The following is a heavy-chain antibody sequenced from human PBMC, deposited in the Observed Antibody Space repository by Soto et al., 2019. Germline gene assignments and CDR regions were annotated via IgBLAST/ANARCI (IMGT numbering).Heavy chain of an antibody. CDR2: ISAYNGNT. V-gene: IGHV1-18*01. CDR1: GYTFTSYG. Sequence: QVQLVQSGAEVKKPGAPVKVSCKASGYTFTSYGISWVRQAPGQGLEWMGWISAYNGNTNYAQKLQGRVTMTTDTSTSTAYMELRSLRSDDTAVYYCARSYYYDSSGDPSGYWGQGTLVTVSS. J-gene: IGHJ4*02. D-gene: IGHD3-22*01. CDR3: ARSYYYDSSGDPSGY.